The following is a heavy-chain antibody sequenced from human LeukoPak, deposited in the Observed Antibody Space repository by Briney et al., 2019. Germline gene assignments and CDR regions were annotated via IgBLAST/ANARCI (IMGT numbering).Heavy chain of an antibody. Sequence: PGGSLRLSCAASGFTFSSYGMSWVRQAPGKGLEWVSAISGSGGSTYYADSVKGRFTISRDNAKNSLYLQMNSLRAEDTAVYYCASGYDFDFDYWGQGTLVTVSS. CDR1: GFTFSSYG. D-gene: IGHD5-12*01. CDR3: ASGYDFDFDY. CDR2: ISGSGGST. V-gene: IGHV3-23*01. J-gene: IGHJ4*02.